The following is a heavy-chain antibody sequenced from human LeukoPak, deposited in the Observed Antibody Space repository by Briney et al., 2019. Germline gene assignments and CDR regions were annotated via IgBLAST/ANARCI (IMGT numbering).Heavy chain of an antibody. V-gene: IGHV1-69*05. Sequence: SVKVSCKASGGTFSSYAISWVRQAPGQGLEWMGRIIPIFGTANYAQKFQGRATITTDESTSTAYMELSSLRSEDTAVYYCARDEGLYDSSGYRDYWGQGTLVTVSS. CDR3: ARDEGLYDSSGYRDY. J-gene: IGHJ4*02. CDR1: GGTFSSYA. D-gene: IGHD3-22*01. CDR2: IIPIFGTA.